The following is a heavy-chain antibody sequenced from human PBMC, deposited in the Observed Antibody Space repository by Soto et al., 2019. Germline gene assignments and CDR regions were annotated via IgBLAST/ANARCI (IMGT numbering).Heavy chain of an antibody. CDR3: EKGAEPQVAATLYY. Sequence: GGSLRLSCAASGFTFSSYAMSWVRQAPGKGLEWVSAISGSGGSTYYADSVKGRFTISRDNSKNTLYLQMNSLRAEDTAVYYWEKGAEPQVAATLYYWGQGTLVTVSS. CDR2: ISGSGGST. V-gene: IGHV3-23*01. D-gene: IGHD2-15*01. J-gene: IGHJ4*02. CDR1: GFTFSSYA.